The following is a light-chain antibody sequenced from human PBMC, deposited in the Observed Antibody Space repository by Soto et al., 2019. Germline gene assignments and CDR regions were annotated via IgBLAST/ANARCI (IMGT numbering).Light chain of an antibody. CDR1: SSDVGGYNY. CDR2: EVS. CDR3: RSDAGSNNLRV. J-gene: IGLJ1*01. Sequence: QSVPTQPASASGFPRPSVTTSWTGTSSDVGGYNYVAWDQQHPGKAPKLMIYEVSRRPSGLPDRCSGSKSGNTASLTVSGLHAEDEADYYGRSDAGSNNLRVIGTGTKVTVL. V-gene: IGLV2-8*01.